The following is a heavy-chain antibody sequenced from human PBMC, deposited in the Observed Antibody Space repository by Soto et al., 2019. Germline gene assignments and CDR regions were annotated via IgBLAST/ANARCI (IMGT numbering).Heavy chain of an antibody. CDR2: INHSGST. J-gene: IGHJ3*02. Sequence: SETLSLTCSVYGGSFSGYYWSWIRQPPGKGLEWIGEINHSGSTNYNPSPKSRVTISVDTSKNQFSLKLSSVTAADTAVYYCAREGPKYYDFWSGYYYFDAFDIWGQGTMVTVSS. CDR3: AREGPKYYDFWSGYYYFDAFDI. CDR1: GGSFSGYY. D-gene: IGHD3-3*01. V-gene: IGHV4-34*01.